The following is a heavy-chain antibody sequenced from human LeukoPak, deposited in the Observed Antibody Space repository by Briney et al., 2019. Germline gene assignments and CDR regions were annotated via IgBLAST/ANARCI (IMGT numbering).Heavy chain of an antibody. V-gene: IGHV3-30*18. Sequence: PGGSLRLSCAAPGFTFSSYGMHWVRQAPGKGLEWAAVISYDGSNKYYADSVKGRFTISRDNSKNTLYLQMNSLRAEDTAVYYCAKATHRAVAGLDYWGQGTLVTVSS. CDR2: ISYDGSNK. CDR3: AKATHRAVAGLDY. D-gene: IGHD6-19*01. CDR1: GFTFSSYG. J-gene: IGHJ4*02.